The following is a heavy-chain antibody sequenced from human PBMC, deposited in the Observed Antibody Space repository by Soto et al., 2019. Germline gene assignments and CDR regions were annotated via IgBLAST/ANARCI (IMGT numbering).Heavy chain of an antibody. J-gene: IGHJ4*02. CDR3: ERGYFFEQLASFDY. CDR1: GFTFSSYL. Sequence: GGSLILSWASAGFTFSSYLMHLVRPAPGKGLVWVSRINSDGSSTSYADSVKGRFTISRDNAKNTLYLQMNSLRAEDTAVYYCERGYFFEQLASFDYWGQGTVVTVSS. CDR2: INSDGSST. V-gene: IGHV3-74*01. D-gene: IGHD6-13*01.